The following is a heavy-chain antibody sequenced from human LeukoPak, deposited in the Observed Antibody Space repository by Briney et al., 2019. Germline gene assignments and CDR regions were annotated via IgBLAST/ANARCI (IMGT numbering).Heavy chain of an antibody. CDR3: TTEDYDILTGDLLDAFDI. CDR1: GFTFSNAC. Sequence: GGSLRLSCAASGFTFSNACMTWVRQAPGKGPDWVGRIKSKTAGGTTDYAAPVKGRFTISRDGSKNTLYLQMNSLKTEDTAVYYCTTEDYDILTGDLLDAFDIWGQGTMVTVSS. CDR2: IKSKTAGGTT. V-gene: IGHV3-15*01. D-gene: IGHD3-9*01. J-gene: IGHJ3*02.